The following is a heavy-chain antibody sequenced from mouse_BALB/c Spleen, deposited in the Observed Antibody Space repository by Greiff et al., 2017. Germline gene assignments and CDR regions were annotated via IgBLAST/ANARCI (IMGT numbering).Heavy chain of an antibody. CDR2: INPSTGYT. J-gene: IGHJ3*01. V-gene: IGHV1-7*01. CDR3: ARGGMITTSWFAY. Sequence: VQLQQSGAELAKPGASVKMSCKASGYTFTSYWMHWVKQRPGQGLEWIGYINPSTGYTEYNQKFKDKATLTADKSSSTAYMQLSSLTSEDSAVYYCARGGMITTSWFAYWGQGTLVTVSA. CDR1: GYTFTSYW. D-gene: IGHD2-4*01.